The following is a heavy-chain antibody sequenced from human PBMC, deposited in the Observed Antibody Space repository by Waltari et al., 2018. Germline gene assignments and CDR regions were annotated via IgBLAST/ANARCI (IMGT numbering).Heavy chain of an antibody. D-gene: IGHD3-16*01. CDR3: SRVSASGDGMDV. Sequence: EVQLVVSGGGLVQPGRSLRLSCTTSGFTFGDHALSWFRQAPEKGLEWVGFIRSKTYGGTADYAASVRGRFTVSRDDSKSIAYLEMYSLKTEDTAVYYCSRVSASGDGMDVWGQGTTVTVSS. J-gene: IGHJ6*02. CDR1: GFTFGDHA. V-gene: IGHV3-49*03. CDR2: IRSKTYGGTA.